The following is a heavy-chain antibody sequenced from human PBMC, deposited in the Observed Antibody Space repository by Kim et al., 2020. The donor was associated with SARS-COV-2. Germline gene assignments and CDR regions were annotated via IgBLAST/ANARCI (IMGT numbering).Heavy chain of an antibody. CDR3: ARGGYGDYTALYYYYGMDV. D-gene: IGHD4-17*01. Sequence: SVKVSCKASGGTFSSYAISWVRQAPGQGLEWMGGIIPIFGTANYAQKFQGRVTITADESTSTAYMELSSLRSEDTAVYYCARGGYGDYTALYYYYGMDVWGQGTTVTVSS. CDR2: IIPIFGTA. J-gene: IGHJ6*02. V-gene: IGHV1-69*13. CDR1: GGTFSSYA.